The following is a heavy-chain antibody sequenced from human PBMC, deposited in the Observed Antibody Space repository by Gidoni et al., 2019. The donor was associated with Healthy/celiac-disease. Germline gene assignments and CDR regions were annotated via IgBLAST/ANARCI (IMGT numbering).Heavy chain of an antibody. V-gene: IGHV2-70*15. CDR1: GFSLSTSGMC. CDR3: ARIVFHYGAFDI. J-gene: IGHJ3*02. CDR2: SDWDDDK. Sequence: QVTLRESGHELVKPTQTLTLTCTFSGFSLSTSGMCVSWSRQPPWKALEWRARSDWDDDKYYSTSLKTRLTISKDTSKHQVVLTMTNMDPVDSVTYCCARIVFHYGAFDIWGQGTMVTVSS. D-gene: IGHD4-17*01.